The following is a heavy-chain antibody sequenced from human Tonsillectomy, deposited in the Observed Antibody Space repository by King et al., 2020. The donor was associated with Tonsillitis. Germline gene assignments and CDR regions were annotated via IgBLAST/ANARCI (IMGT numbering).Heavy chain of an antibody. CDR2: ISSSSSYI. J-gene: IGHJ6*02. CDR3: ARDGCGGDCYSTVPHEYYYYYGMDV. D-gene: IGHD2-21*02. CDR1: GFTFSSYS. Sequence: VQLVESGGGLVKPGGSLRLSCAASGFTFSSYSMNWVRQAPGKGLEWVSSISSSSSYIYYADSVKGRFTISRDNAKNSLYLQMNSLRAEDTAVYYCARDGCGGDCYSTVPHEYYYYYGMDVWGQGTTVTVSS. V-gene: IGHV3-21*01.